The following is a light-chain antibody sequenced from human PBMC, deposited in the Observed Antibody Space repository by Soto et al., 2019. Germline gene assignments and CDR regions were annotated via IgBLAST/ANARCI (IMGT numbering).Light chain of an antibody. CDR3: QSYDSSFYV. CDR1: TSNIGAGYD. J-gene: IGLJ1*01. V-gene: IGLV1-40*01. Sequence: QSVLTQPPSVSGAPGQRVTISCTGSTSNIGAGYDVHWFQQLPGTAPKLLIYRNSNRPSGVLDRFSGSKSGTSASLAITGLQAEDEADYYCQSYDSSFYVFGSGTKVTVL. CDR2: RNS.